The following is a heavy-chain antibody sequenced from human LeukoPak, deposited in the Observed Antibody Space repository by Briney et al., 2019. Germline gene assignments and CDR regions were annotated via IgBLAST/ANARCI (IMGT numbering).Heavy chain of an antibody. CDR1: GFTFSSYG. CDR3: AKDGYINGRGYFDY. V-gene: IGHV3-23*01. D-gene: IGHD5-24*01. Sequence: PGGSLRLSCAASGFTFSSYGMSWVRQAPGKGLEWVSAISGSGGSTYYADSVKGRFTISRDNSKNTLYLQMNSPRAEDTAVYYCAKDGYINGRGYFDYWGQGTLVTVSS. J-gene: IGHJ4*02. CDR2: ISGSGGST.